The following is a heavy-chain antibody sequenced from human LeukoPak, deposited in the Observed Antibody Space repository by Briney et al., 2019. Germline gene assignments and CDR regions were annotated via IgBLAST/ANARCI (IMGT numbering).Heavy chain of an antibody. J-gene: IGHJ1*01. Sequence: GGSLRLSCAASGFDFSTYAMHWVRLTPGKGLEFVSAIRKSGDDTSYGNDVKRRFTISRDNIKNTVDLEMGSLRVDDTGIYYCARIPEYWGQGTVVTVSS. V-gene: IGHV3-64*01. CDR1: GFDFSTYA. CDR3: ARIPEY. D-gene: IGHD2-2*01. CDR2: IRKSGDDT.